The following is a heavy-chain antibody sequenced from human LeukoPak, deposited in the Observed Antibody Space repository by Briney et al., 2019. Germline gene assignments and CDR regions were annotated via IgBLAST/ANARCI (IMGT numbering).Heavy chain of an antibody. CDR3: AKGGVYDSSVYFDY. Sequence: GGSLRLSCAASGFTFDDYAMHWVRQAPGKGLEWVSGISWNNGSIGYADSVKGRFTISRDNSKNTLYLQMNSLRAEDTALYYCAKGGVYDSSVYFDYWGQGTLVTVSS. CDR1: GFTFDDYA. V-gene: IGHV3-9*01. D-gene: IGHD3-22*01. J-gene: IGHJ4*02. CDR2: ISWNNGSI.